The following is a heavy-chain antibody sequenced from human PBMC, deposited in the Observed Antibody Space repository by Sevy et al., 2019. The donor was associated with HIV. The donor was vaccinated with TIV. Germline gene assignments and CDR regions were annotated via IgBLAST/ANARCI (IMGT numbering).Heavy chain of an antibody. D-gene: IGHD2-8*01. CDR3: AREGCTKPHDY. V-gene: IGHV3-23*01. Sequence: GGSLRLSCEASGFTFSKYSMSWVRQAPGKGLEWVSTFSFGCGRINYADSVKGRFTISRDDSKNTQYLQMNGLRAEDTAVYYCAREGCTKPHDYWGQGTLVTVSS. J-gene: IGHJ4*02. CDR2: FSFGCGRI. CDR1: GFTFSKYS.